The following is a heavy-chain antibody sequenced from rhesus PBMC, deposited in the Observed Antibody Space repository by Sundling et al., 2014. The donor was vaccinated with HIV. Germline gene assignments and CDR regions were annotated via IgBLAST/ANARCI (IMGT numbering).Heavy chain of an antibody. CDR3: ARVRSHCIGSSCYPTYYALDS. V-gene: IGHV1S2*01. CDR2: INPYTGNT. CDR1: GYTFVSYY. D-gene: IGHD2-21*01. Sequence: QVQLVQSGSEVKKPESSVKISCRTSGYTFVSYYIHWVRQAPRQGLEWMGWINPYTGNTKFSEKFQGRVTMTRDTSTSTAFMELTSLRSDDTAVYFCARVRSHCIGSSCYPTYYALDSLGPKGRSSPSPQ. J-gene: IGHJ6*01.